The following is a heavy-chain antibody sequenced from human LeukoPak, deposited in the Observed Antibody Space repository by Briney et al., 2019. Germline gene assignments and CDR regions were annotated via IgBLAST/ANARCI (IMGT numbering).Heavy chain of an antibody. J-gene: IGHJ4*02. CDR2: IYYSGST. V-gene: IGHV4-39*01. D-gene: IGHD3-22*01. CDR1: GGSISSSSYY. CDR3: ARASGYYDSSGYHINYFDY. Sequence: PSETLSLTCTVSGGSISSSSYYWSWIRQPPGKGLEWIGSIYYSGSTYYNPSLKSRVTISVDTSKNQFSLKLSSVTAADTAVYYCARASGYYDSSGYHINYFDYWGQGTLVTVSS.